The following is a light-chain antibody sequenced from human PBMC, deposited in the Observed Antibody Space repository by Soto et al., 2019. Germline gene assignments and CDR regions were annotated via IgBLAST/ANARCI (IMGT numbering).Light chain of an antibody. V-gene: IGKV3-15*01. CDR2: GAS. CDR3: QQYNSWPL. Sequence: EIVMTQSPATLSVSSGERATLSCRASQSVSSNLAWYQQKPGQALRLLIYGASTRATGIPARFSGSGSGTEFTLTISSLQSEDFAVYYCQQYNSWPLFGQGTRLEIK. CDR1: QSVSSN. J-gene: IGKJ5*01.